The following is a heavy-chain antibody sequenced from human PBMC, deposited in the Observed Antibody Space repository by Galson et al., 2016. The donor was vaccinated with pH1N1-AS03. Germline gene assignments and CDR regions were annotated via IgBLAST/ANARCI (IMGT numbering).Heavy chain of an antibody. D-gene: IGHD5-18*01. CDR2: IAAVGTT. J-gene: IGHJ6*04. CDR3: AVWGYISNTHGLDV. Sequence: SLRLSCAASGFTVSTYDMHWVRQSAGGGLEWVSLIAAVGTTEYAGSVKGRFTIFRDNAKNSLYLQMNNLRAEDTALYYCAVWGYISNTHGLDVWGKGTTVTVSS. CDR1: GFTVSTYD. V-gene: IGHV3-13*01.